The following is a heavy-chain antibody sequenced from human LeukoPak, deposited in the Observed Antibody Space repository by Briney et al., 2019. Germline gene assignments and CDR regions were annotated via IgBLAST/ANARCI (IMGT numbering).Heavy chain of an antibody. J-gene: IGHJ6*03. CDR1: GFTFSSYW. Sequence: GGSLRLSCAASGFTFSSYWMTWVRQAPGKGPEWVANIKQVGSEKYYVDSVKGRFTISRDNAKNSLFLQMNSLRAEDTAVYYCARSGSSRTNYMDVWGKGTTVTVSS. CDR2: IKQVGSEK. D-gene: IGHD6-6*01. V-gene: IGHV3-7*01. CDR3: ARSGSSRTNYMDV.